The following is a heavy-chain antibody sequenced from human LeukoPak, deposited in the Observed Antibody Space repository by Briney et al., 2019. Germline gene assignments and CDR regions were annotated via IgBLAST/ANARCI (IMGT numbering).Heavy chain of an antibody. CDR3: AREQRYGDQDY. D-gene: IGHD4-17*01. Sequence: GGSLRLSCTASGFTFGDHAMSWVRQAPGKGLEWVSSISSSSSYIYYADSVKGRFTISRDNAKNSLYLQMNSLRAEDTAVYYCAREQRYGDQDYWGQGTLVTVSS. CDR2: ISSSSSYI. V-gene: IGHV3-21*01. CDR1: GFTFGDHA. J-gene: IGHJ4*02.